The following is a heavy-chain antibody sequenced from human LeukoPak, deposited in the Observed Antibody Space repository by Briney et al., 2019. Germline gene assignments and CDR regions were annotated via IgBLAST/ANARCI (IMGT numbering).Heavy chain of an antibody. J-gene: IGHJ3*02. D-gene: IGHD3-16*01. V-gene: IGHV3-48*03. CDR3: ARDLVSGAYTFDI. CDR2: ISSSGGTI. CDR1: GSTFSSF. Sequence: PGGSLRLSCAASGSTFSSFSTCDFNWVRQAPGKGLEWVSHISSSGGTIYYADSVKGRFTVSRDNAANSLYLQMNSLRAEDTAIYYCARDLVSGAYTFDIWGQGTVVTVSS.